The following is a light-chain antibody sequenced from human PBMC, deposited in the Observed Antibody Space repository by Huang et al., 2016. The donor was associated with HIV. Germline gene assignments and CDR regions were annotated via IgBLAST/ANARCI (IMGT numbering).Light chain of an antibody. V-gene: IGKV1-5*03. CDR2: KTS. CDR1: QSFSSW. Sequence: DIQMTQSPSTLSASVGDRVTITCRASQSFSSWLAWYQQKPGKAPKLLIYKTSTLESGVPSRFSGSRSGTEFTLTISNLQSDDFATYYCQQYNNFPWTFGQGTKVEIK. CDR3: QQYNNFPWT. J-gene: IGKJ1*01.